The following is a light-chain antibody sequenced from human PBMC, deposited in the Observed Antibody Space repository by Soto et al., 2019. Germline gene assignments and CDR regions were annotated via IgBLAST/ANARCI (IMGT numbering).Light chain of an antibody. CDR2: KAS. CDR1: ESISIW. J-gene: IGKJ1*01. Sequence: DIPMTQSPSTLSASVGDTVTITCRASESISIWLAWYQQKPGKAPNLLINKASSLQSEVPSRFSGSGSGTEFTLTSTSQQPDDFGVYYCQQYKSSSTFGQGTKVEIK. CDR3: QQYKSSST. V-gene: IGKV1-5*03.